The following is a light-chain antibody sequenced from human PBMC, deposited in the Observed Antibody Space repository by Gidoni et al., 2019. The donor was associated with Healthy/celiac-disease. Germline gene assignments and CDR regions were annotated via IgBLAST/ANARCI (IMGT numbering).Light chain of an antibody. CDR1: QSLSSY. J-gene: IGKJ2*01. V-gene: IGKV3-11*01. Sequence: ETVSTQSAATLSWSPGERAPLSSRASQSLSSYLTWYQQKPGQAPRLLIYDASNRATGIPAWFSGSGSGTDFTLTISILAPEDFAVYYCQQRSNWPPVTFGQGTKLEIK. CDR3: QQRSNWPPVT. CDR2: DAS.